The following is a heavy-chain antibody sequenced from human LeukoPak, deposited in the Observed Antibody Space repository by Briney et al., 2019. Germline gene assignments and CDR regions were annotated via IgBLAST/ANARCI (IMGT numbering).Heavy chain of an antibody. CDR1: GGTFSSYA. V-gene: IGHV1-69*05. CDR2: IIPIFGTA. CDR3: ARKDSSGWSMTFDI. Sequence: SVKVSCKASGGTFSSYAIRWVRQAPGQGLEWMGGIIPIFGTANYAQKFQGRVTITTDESTSTAYMELSSLRSEDTAVYYCARKDSSGWSMTFDIWGQGTMVTVSS. D-gene: IGHD6-19*01. J-gene: IGHJ3*02.